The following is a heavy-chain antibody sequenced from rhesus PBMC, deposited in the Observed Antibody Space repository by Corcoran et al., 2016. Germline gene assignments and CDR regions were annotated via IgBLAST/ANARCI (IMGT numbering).Heavy chain of an antibody. V-gene: IGHV4-92*01. CDR1: GGSISDSYY. D-gene: IGHD3-34*01. CDR2: IYGSGGRP. Sequence: QVQLQESGPGLVKPSETLSLTCTVSGGSISDSYYWSWIRQPPGKGLEWRGRIYGSGGRPTHNPSLKSRVTISRDTSKNQFSLKLSSVTAADTAVYYWARGRAEVIIRVDYWGQGVLVTVSS. CDR3: ARGRAEVIIRVDY. J-gene: IGHJ4*01.